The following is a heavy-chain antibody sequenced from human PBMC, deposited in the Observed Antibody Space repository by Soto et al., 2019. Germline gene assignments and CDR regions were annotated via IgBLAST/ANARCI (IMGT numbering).Heavy chain of an antibody. J-gene: IGHJ5*02. CDR1: GYTFTSYG. CDR2: ISAYNGNT. CDR3: ARAGEGYCSSTSCSNWFDP. V-gene: IGHV1-18*01. D-gene: IGHD2-2*01. Sequence: GSVKVSCKASGYTFTSYGISWVRQAPGQGLEWMGWISAYNGNTNYAQKLQGRVTMTTDTSTSTAYMELRSLRSDDTAMYYCARAGEGYCSSTSCSNWFDPWGQGTLVTVSS.